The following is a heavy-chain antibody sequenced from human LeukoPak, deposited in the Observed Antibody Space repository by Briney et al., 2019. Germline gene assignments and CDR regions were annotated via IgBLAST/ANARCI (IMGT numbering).Heavy chain of an antibody. Sequence: SDTLSLTCTASGGTITSYYWTWIRQPPGHGLEWMGYIYYSSSTNYNPSLKSRVTMAVDSSTNTFSLKLISVTSADTAVYYWPGFCGGGSCFNSWGKGPLVTVPS. V-gene: IGHV4-59*07. CDR3: PGFCGGGSCFNS. CDR2: IYYSSST. CDR1: GGTITSYY. J-gene: IGHJ4*02. D-gene: IGHD2-15*01.